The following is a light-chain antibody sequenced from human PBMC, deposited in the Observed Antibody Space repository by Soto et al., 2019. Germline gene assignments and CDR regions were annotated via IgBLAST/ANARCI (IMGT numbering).Light chain of an antibody. CDR2: DAS. Sequence: EIVLTQSPATLSLSPGERATLSCRASQSVSSYLAWYQQKPGQAPRLLIYDASNRATGIPARFSGSGSGTDFTLTISSLEPEDFAVYYCQKRSNWPLTFGGGTQVEIK. CDR3: QKRSNWPLT. J-gene: IGKJ4*01. CDR1: QSVSSY. V-gene: IGKV3-11*01.